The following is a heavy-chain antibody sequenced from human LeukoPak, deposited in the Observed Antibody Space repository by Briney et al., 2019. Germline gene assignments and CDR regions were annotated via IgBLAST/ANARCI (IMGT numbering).Heavy chain of an antibody. D-gene: IGHD3-10*01. J-gene: IGHJ3*02. Sequence: SETLSLTCTVSGVSISSYYWSWIRQPPGKGLEWIGYIYYSGGTNYNPSLKSRGTISVDTSKNQFSLKLSSVTAADTAVYYCAMTYYYGSGSPNLDAFDIWGQGTMVTVSS. V-gene: IGHV4-59*01. CDR1: GVSISSYY. CDR2: IYYSGGT. CDR3: AMTYYYGSGSPNLDAFDI.